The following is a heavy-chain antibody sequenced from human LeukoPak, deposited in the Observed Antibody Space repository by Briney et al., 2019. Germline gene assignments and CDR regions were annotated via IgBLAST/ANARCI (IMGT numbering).Heavy chain of an antibody. CDR2: ISSSSSYI. D-gene: IGHD6-19*01. CDR1: GFTFSSYS. CDR3: ARDAPSSGWYYFDY. Sequence: GGSLRLSCAASGFTFSSYSMNWVRQAPGKGLEWVSSISSSSSYIYYADSVKGRFTISRDNAKNPLYLQMNSLRAEDTAVYYCARDAPSSGWYYFDYWGQGTLVTVSS. V-gene: IGHV3-21*01. J-gene: IGHJ4*02.